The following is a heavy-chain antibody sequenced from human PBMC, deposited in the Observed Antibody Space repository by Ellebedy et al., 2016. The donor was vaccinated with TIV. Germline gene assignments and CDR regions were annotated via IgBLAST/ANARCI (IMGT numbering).Heavy chain of an antibody. CDR3: ARSIETGVVIDYYGMDV. Sequence: SVKVSCXASGGTFSSYAISWVRQAPGQGLEWMGGIIPIFGTANYAQKFQGRVTITADESTSTAYMELSSLRSEDTAVYYCARSIETGVVIDYYGMDVWGQGTTVTVSS. V-gene: IGHV1-69*13. D-gene: IGHD3-3*01. J-gene: IGHJ6*02. CDR2: IIPIFGTA. CDR1: GGTFSSYA.